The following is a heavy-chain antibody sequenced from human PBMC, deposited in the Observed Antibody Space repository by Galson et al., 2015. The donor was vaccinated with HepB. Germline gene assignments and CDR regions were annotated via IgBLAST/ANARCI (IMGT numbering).Heavy chain of an antibody. CDR1: GFTFSSYD. V-gene: IGHV3-13*01. D-gene: IGHD3-9*01. CDR3: ARGALRYFDWLTDYGMDV. J-gene: IGHJ6*02. CDR2: IGTAGDT. Sequence: SLRLSCAASGFTFSSYDMHWVRQATGKGLEWVSAIGTAGDTYYPGSVKGRFTISRENAKNSLYLQMNSLRAGDTAVYYCARGALRYFDWLTDYGMDVWGQGTTVTVSS.